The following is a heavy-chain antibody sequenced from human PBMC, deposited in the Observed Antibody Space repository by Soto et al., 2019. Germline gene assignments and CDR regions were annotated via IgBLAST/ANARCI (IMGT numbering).Heavy chain of an antibody. CDR2: IYYSGST. CDR1: GGSITSSSYY. D-gene: IGHD1-26*01. CDR3: ATQEVGGSYVYTFDP. J-gene: IGHJ5*02. V-gene: IGHV4-39*01. Sequence: SETLSLTCTVSGGSITSSSYYWGWIRQPPGKGLEWIGSIYYSGSTYYNPSLKSRVTISVDTSKNQFSLKLSSVTAADTAVYYCATQEVGGSYVYTFDPWGQGTRVTVSS.